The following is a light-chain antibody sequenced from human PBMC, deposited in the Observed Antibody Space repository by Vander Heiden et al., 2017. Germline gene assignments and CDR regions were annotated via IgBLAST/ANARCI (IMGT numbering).Light chain of an antibody. J-gene: IGKJ5*01. CDR1: QSISSY. Sequence: RVTITCRASQSISSYLNWYQQKPGKAPKLLIYAASSLQSGVPSRFSGSGSGTDFTLTISRLQPEDFATYYCQQSDSTPLTFGQGTQLEIK. CDR2: AAS. CDR3: QQSDSTPLT. V-gene: IGKV1-39*01.